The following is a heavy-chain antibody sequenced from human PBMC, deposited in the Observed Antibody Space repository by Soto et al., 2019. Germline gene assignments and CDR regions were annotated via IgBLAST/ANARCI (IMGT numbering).Heavy chain of an antibody. Sequence: YLRLSCQASGFNFSTYEMHWVRKAPGKGLERVSYISSSGLTTYYADFAEGRFTISRDNAKDSLYLHLNSLRVGDTAVYYWARYGTRGDWWGLGTQVTVSS. CDR2: ISSSGLTT. V-gene: IGHV3-48*03. D-gene: IGHD3-10*01. CDR3: ARYGTRGDW. CDR1: GFNFSTYE. J-gene: IGHJ5*01.